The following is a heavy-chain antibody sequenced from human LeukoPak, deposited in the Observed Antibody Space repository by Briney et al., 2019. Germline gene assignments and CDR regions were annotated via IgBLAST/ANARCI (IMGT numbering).Heavy chain of an antibody. CDR3: ARRAVRGVRQKPFDY. J-gene: IGHJ4*02. D-gene: IGHD3-10*01. V-gene: IGHV4-34*01. CDR1: GGSFSGYY. CDR2: INHSGST. Sequence: PSETLSLTCAVYGGSFSGYYWSWIRQPPGKGLEWIGEINHSGSTNYNPSLKSRVTISVDTSKNQFSLKLSSVTAADTAVYYCARRAVRGVRQKPFDYWGQGTLVAVSS.